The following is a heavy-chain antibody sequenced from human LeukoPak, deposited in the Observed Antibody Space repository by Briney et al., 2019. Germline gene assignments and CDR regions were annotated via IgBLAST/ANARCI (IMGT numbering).Heavy chain of an antibody. CDR2: ISDGGSYR. CDR1: GFSFSRHW. J-gene: IGHJ4*02. V-gene: IGHV3-74*01. D-gene: IGHD2-21*01. CDR3: ASFGISWTSAY. Sequence: GGSLRLSCEASGFSFSRHWMRWIRQPPGKGLVWVARISDGGSYRSHVGSVEGRFTISRDNVRNILYLHMNDLRGEDTAVYYCASFGISWTSAYWGQGTLVTVSS.